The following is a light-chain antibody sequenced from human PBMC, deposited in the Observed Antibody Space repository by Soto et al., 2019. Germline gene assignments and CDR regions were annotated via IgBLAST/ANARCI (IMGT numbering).Light chain of an antibody. CDR1: QSLLHITGETF. Sequence: DVVMTQSPLSLSVTPGQPASISCKSSQSLLHITGETFLFWYLQKPGQSPQLLIYEVSTRVSGVPDRFSGSGSGTDFTLEISRVEADDVSNYYCMQSTQLPPTFGQGTRLGIE. V-gene: IGKV2D-29*02. CDR3: MQSTQLPPT. CDR2: EVS. J-gene: IGKJ5*01.